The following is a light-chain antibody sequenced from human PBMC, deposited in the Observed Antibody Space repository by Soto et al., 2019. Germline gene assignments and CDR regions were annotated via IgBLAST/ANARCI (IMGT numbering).Light chain of an antibody. V-gene: IGKV1-5*03. J-gene: IGKJ1*01. Sequence: DIQMTQSPSTLSAFVGERATITCRASQSISSWLAWYQQKPGKPPNLLIYKASTLGSGVPSRFSGTGSGTEFTLTISSLQPDDFATYYYQQYHSYWTFGRGTKVDI. CDR1: QSISSW. CDR3: QQYHSYWT. CDR2: KAS.